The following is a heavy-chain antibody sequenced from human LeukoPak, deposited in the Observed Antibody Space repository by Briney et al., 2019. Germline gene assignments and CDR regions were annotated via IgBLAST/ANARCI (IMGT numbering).Heavy chain of an antibody. V-gene: IGHV1-18*01. CDR2: ISAYSGNT. CDR3: ARARAIFVSGGPIPDDY. J-gene: IGHJ4*02. CDR1: GYTFTTYG. D-gene: IGHD3-3*01. Sequence: PEASVKVSCKASGYTFTTYGISWVRQAPGQGLEWMGWISAYSGNTNYAQKFQGRVTMTTDTSTSTAYMELRSLRSDDTAMYYCARARAIFVSGGPIPDDYRGQGTLVTVSS.